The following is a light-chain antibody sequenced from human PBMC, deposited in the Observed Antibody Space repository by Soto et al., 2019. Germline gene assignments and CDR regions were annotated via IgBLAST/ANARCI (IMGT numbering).Light chain of an antibody. V-gene: IGKV3-15*01. Sequence: EIVLTQSPATMSLSPGERATLSCRASQSVSTNLAWYQQRPGQTPRLLLYGSSTRATGIPARFSGSGSGTEFTLTISSLQPDDFATYYCQQYNAYLKTFGQGTKVDIK. J-gene: IGKJ1*01. CDR2: GSS. CDR1: QSVSTN. CDR3: QQYNAYLKT.